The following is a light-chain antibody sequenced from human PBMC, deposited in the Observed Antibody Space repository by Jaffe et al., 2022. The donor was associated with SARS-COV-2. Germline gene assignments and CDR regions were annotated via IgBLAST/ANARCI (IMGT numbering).Light chain of an antibody. Sequence: QTVVTQEPSFSVSPGGTVTLTCGLSSGSVSTTDYPSWYQQTPGQAPRMLIYNTNSRSSGVPARFSGSIVGNKAALTITGAQADDESDYYCVLYMSGGISVFGGGTKLTVL. V-gene: IGLV8-61*01. J-gene: IGLJ3*02. CDR3: VLYMSGGISV. CDR2: NTN. CDR1: SGSVSTTDY.